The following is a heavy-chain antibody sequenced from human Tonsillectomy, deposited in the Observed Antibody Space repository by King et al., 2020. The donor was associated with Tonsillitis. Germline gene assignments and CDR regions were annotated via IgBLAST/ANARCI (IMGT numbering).Heavy chain of an antibody. V-gene: IGHV3-30-3*01. CDR3: ARGWSEDYYDSSGYYSH. J-gene: IGHJ4*02. D-gene: IGHD3-22*01. Sequence: QLVQSGGGVVQPGRSLRLSCAASGFTFSSYAMHWVRQAPGKGLEWVAVISYDGSNKYYADSVKGRFTISRDNSKNTLYLQMNSLRAEDTAVYYCARGWSEDYYDSSGYYSHWGQGTLVTVSS. CDR1: GFTFSSYA. CDR2: ISYDGSNK.